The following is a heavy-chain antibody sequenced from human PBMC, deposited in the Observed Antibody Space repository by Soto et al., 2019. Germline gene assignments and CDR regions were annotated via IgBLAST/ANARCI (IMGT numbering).Heavy chain of an antibody. CDR3: ARGTGAQLMYFDL. V-gene: IGHV3-13*01. J-gene: IGHJ2*01. Sequence: EVNLVASGGGLVQPGGSLRLSCAASGFTFSNSDMHWVRQSAGKGLEWLSGIGTVGDAYYAPSVRGLFTISRENATNSLYLQMHGLRAEDTAVYFCARGTGAQLMYFDLLGRGTLVPVSS. D-gene: IGHD7-27*01. CDR1: GFTFSNSD. CDR2: IGTVGDA.